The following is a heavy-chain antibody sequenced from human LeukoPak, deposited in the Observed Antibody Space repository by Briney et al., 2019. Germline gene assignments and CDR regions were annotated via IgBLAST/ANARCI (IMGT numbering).Heavy chain of an antibody. D-gene: IGHD3-16*01. CDR2: IIPIFGTA. CDR1: GGTFSSYA. CDR3: ARSITITWEGFSFFDY. V-gene: IGHV1-69*01. Sequence: SVKVSCKASGGTFSSYAISWVRQAPGQGLEWMGGIIPIFGTANYAQKFQGRVTITADESTSTAYMELSSLRSEDTAVYYCARSITITWEGFSFFDYWGQGTLVTVSS. J-gene: IGHJ4*02.